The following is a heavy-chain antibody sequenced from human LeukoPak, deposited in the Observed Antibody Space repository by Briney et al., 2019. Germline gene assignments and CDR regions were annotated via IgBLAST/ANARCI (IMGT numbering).Heavy chain of an antibody. Sequence: GGSLRLSCAASGFTFSSYSMNWVRQAPGKGLEWVSSISSSSSYIYYADSVKGRFTISRDNAKNSLYLQMNSLRAEDTAVYYCAREDLRYFDWLSATAFDYWGQGTLVTVSS. CDR3: AREDLRYFDWLSATAFDY. J-gene: IGHJ4*02. D-gene: IGHD3-9*01. CDR2: ISSSSSYI. CDR1: GFTFSSYS. V-gene: IGHV3-21*01.